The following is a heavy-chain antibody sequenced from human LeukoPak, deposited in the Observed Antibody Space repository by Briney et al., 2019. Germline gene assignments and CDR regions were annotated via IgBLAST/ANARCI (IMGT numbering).Heavy chain of an antibody. CDR2: IYTSGST. CDR3: ASNKGQWLFSD. CDR1: GGSVRRGNYY. V-gene: IGHV4-61*02. D-gene: IGHD6-19*01. Sequence: SQTLSLTCTVSGGSVRRGNYYWTWIRQPAGSGLEWIGRIYTSGSTNYNPSLKSRVTISVDTSKNQFSLRLNSVTAADTAVYYCASNKGQWLFSDWGQGTLVTVSS. J-gene: IGHJ4*02.